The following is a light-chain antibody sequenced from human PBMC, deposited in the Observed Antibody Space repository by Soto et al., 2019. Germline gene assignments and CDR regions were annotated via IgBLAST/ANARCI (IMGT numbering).Light chain of an antibody. J-gene: IGKJ1*01. CDR1: QSVSSY. Sequence: EIVLTQSPATLSLSPGERATLSCRASQSVSSYLAWYQQKPGQAPRLLIYDASNRATGIPARFSGSGSGTDFTLTITRLEPEDFAVYYCQQYGGSVPWAFGQGTKVEI. CDR2: DAS. V-gene: IGKV3-11*01. CDR3: QQYGGSVPWA.